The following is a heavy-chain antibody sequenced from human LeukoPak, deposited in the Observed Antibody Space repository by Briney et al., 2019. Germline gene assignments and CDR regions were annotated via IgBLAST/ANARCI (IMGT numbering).Heavy chain of an antibody. CDR1: GYSISSGYY. D-gene: IGHD2-15*01. Sequence: SETLSLTCTVSGYSISSGYYWGWVRQPPGKGLEWIGDIYHSGSTNYNPSLKSRVTISVDKSKNQFSLKLSSVTAADTAVYYCARVEGSGYVDYWGQGTLVTVSS. J-gene: IGHJ4*02. V-gene: IGHV4-38-2*02. CDR3: ARVEGSGYVDY. CDR2: IYHSGST.